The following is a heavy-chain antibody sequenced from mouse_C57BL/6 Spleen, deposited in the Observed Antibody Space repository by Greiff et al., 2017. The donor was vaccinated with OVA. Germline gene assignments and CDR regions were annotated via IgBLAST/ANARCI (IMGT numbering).Heavy chain of an antibody. CDR1: GYAFSSYW. CDR2: IYPGDGDT. D-gene: IGHD1-1*01. CDR3: ARGLYYYGSSYVVFAY. J-gene: IGHJ3*01. Sequence: QVQLKQSGAELVKPGASVKISCKASGYAFSSYWMNWVKQRPGKGLEWIGQIYPGDGDTNYNGKFKGKATLTADKSSSTAYMQLSSLTSEDSAVYFCARGLYYYGSSYVVFAYWGQGTLVTVSA. V-gene: IGHV1-80*01.